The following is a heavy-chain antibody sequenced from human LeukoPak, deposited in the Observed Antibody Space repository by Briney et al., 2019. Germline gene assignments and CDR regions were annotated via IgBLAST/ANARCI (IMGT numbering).Heavy chain of an antibody. CDR2: ISYDGSNK. V-gene: IGHV3-30-3*01. J-gene: IGHJ4*02. D-gene: IGHD5-24*01. CDR1: GFTFSSYA. Sequence: GGSLRLSCAASGFTFSSYAMHWVRQAPGKGLEWVAVISYDGSNKYYADSVKGRFTISRDNSKNTLYLQMNSLRAEDTAVYYCARDLVGMDYYFDYWGQGTLVTVSS. CDR3: ARDLVGMDYYFDY.